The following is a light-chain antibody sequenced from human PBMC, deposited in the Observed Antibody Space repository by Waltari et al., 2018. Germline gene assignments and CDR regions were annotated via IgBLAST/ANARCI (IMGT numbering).Light chain of an antibody. CDR1: QNRLYSSDNKNY. CDR3: QQYYSTMYT. J-gene: IGKJ2*01. V-gene: IGKV4-1*01. CDR2: WAS. Sequence: DIVMTQSPDSLGVSLGERATINCKSSQNRLYSSDNKNYLAWYQQNPGQPPKLLISWASTRESGVPDRFSGSGSGTDFTLTISSLQAEDVAVYYCQQYYSTMYTFGQGTKLEIK.